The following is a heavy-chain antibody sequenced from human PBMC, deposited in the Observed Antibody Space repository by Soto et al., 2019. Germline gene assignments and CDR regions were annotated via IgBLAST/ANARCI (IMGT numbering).Heavy chain of an antibody. CDR1: GYTITSYG. Sequence: GALVKVSCKASGYTITSYGISWVRQAPGQGLEWMGWISAYNGNTNYAQKLQGRVTMTTDTSTSTAYMELRSLRSDDTAVYYCARDLGDSSGYYSTNWFDPWGQGTLVTVSS. CDR3: ARDLGDSSGYYSTNWFDP. D-gene: IGHD3-22*01. J-gene: IGHJ5*02. V-gene: IGHV1-18*01. CDR2: ISAYNGNT.